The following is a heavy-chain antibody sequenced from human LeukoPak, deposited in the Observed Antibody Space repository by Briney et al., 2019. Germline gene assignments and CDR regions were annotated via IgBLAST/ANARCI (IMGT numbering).Heavy chain of an antibody. CDR3: ARYGEDSSGYYSSTGYYFDY. J-gene: IGHJ4*02. Sequence: SETLSLTCAVYGGSFSGYYWSWIRQPPGKGLEWIGEINHSGSTNYNPSLKSRVTISVDTSKNQFSLKLSSVTAADTAVYYCARYGEDSSGYYSSTGYYFDYWGQGTLVTVSS. CDR2: INHSGST. CDR1: GGSFSGYY. V-gene: IGHV4-34*01. D-gene: IGHD3-22*01.